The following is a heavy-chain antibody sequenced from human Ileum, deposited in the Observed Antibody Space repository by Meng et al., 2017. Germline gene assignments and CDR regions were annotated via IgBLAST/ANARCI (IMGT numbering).Heavy chain of an antibody. D-gene: IGHD3-22*01. CDR2: IGAGFDT. J-gene: IGHJ2*01. CDR3: ARETLDQDSSGWYFDL. Sequence: LSLTCAASGFTFSTYYMHWVRQATGKSLEWVSAIGAGFDTYYPASVKGRFTISRENAKNSLFLQMNSLRAGDTAVYYCARETLDQDSSGWYFDLWGRGTLVTVSS. V-gene: IGHV3-13*04. CDR1: GFTFSTYY.